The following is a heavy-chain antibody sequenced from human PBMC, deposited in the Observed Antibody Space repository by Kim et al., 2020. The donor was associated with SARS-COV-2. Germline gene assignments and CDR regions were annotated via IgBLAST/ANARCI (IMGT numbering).Heavy chain of an antibody. CDR2: TRNKANSYTT. CDR3: ARGGSGGDY. V-gene: IGHV3-72*01. J-gene: IGHJ4*02. Sequence: GGSLRLSCAASGFTFSDHYMDWVRQAPGKGLEWVGRTRNKANSYTTEYAASVKGRFTISRDDSKNSLYLQMNSLKTEDTAVYYCARGGSGGDYWGQGTLVTVSS. D-gene: IGHD6-19*01. CDR1: GFTFSDHY.